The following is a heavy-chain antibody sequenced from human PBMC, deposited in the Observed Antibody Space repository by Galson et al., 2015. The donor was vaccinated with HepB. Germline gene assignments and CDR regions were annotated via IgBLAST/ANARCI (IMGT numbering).Heavy chain of an antibody. Sequence: SLRLSCAASGFTFSSFGMHWVRQAPGKGLEWVALIWYDGSNKYYADFVKGRFTFSRDNSMNTLYLQMNSLRAEDTAVYYCARGEATLAFDSWSQGTVVTVSS. J-gene: IGHJ3*02. CDR2: IWYDGSNK. CDR1: GFTFSSFG. V-gene: IGHV3-33*01. D-gene: IGHD1-26*01. CDR3: ARGEATLAFDS.